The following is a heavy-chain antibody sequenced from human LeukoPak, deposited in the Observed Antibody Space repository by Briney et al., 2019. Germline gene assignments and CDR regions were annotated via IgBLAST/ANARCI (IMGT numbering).Heavy chain of an antibody. J-gene: IGHJ4*02. CDR3: AKIVGATPVDY. Sequence: RSGGSLRFSCAASGFTFSTYAMSWVRQAPGKGLEWVSAISGSGGSTYYADSVKGRFTISRDNSKNTLYLQMNSLRAEDTAVYYCAKIVGATPVDYWGQGTLVTVSS. CDR1: GFTFSTYA. CDR2: ISGSGGST. D-gene: IGHD1-26*01. V-gene: IGHV3-23*01.